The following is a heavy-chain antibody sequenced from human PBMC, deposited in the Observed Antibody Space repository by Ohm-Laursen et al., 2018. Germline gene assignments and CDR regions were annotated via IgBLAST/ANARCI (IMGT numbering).Heavy chain of an antibody. CDR1: GFSFSSYA. D-gene: IGHD3-9*01. J-gene: IGHJ1*01. Sequence: PLRLSCAASGFSFSSYAMGWVRQAPGKGLEWVSTISDSGGGTYYADSVKGRFTISRDNSKNTLYLQMNSLRAEDTAVYYCAKERDVSTGYALQHWGQGTLVTVSS. CDR2: ISDSGGGT. V-gene: IGHV3-23*01. CDR3: AKERDVSTGYALQH.